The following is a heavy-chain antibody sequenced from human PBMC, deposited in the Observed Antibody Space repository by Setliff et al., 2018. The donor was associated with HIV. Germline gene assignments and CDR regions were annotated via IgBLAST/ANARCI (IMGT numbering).Heavy chain of an antibody. CDR3: ASQPAYSTDWHPPGYFDF. V-gene: IGHV4-59*08. CDR2: IYYSGRT. D-gene: IGHD6-19*01. J-gene: IGHJ4*02. CDR1: GGPISSYY. Sequence: SETLSLTCSVSGGPISSYYWSWIRQPPGKGLEWIGYIYYSGRTNYNPSLKSRVTISVDTARNQFSLKLSSVTAADTAVYYCASQPAYSTDWHPPGYFDFWGQGTLVTVSS.